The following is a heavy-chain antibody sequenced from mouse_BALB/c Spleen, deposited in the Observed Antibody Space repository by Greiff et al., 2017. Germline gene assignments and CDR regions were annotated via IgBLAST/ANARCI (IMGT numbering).Heavy chain of an antibody. J-gene: IGHJ2*01. D-gene: IGHD1-2*01. CDR3: ARRFITTRGRNDLDY. CDR2: INPGSGGT. V-gene: IGHV1-54*01. CDR1: GYAFTNYL. Sequence: QVQLKESGAELVRPGTSVKVSCKASGYAFTNYLIEWVKQRPGQGLEWIGVINPGSGGTNYNEKFKGKATLTADKSSSTAYMQLSSLTSDDSAVYFCARRFITTRGRNDLDYWGQGTTLTVSS.